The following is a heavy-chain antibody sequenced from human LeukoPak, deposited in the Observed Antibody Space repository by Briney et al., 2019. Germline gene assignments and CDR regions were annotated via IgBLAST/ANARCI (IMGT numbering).Heavy chain of an antibody. D-gene: IGHD2-2*01. CDR2: IYPGDSDT. V-gene: IGHV5-51*01. Sequence: GESLKISCKGSGYSFTNYWIGWVRQMPGKGLEWMGIIYPGDSDTRYSPSFQGQVTISADKSISTAYLQWSSLKASDTAMYYCASHKGDIVVVPAASGWFDPWGQGTLVTVSS. CDR3: ASHKGDIVVVPAASGWFDP. CDR1: GYSFTNYW. J-gene: IGHJ5*02.